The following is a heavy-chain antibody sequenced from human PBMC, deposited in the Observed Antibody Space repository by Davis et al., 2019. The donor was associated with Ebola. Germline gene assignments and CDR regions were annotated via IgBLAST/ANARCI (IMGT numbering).Heavy chain of an antibody. CDR3: ALMKMGGSKWDY. D-gene: IGHD1-26*01. Sequence: PGGSLRLSCAASGFSFSSYGMSWVRQAPGEGLEWVSSISGSGGTIFYAEPVKGRFTVFRDNSKNRLYLQMNSLTADDTAVYYCALMKMGGSKWDYWGQGTLVTVSS. J-gene: IGHJ4*02. V-gene: IGHV3-23*01. CDR1: GFSFSSYG. CDR2: ISGSGGTI.